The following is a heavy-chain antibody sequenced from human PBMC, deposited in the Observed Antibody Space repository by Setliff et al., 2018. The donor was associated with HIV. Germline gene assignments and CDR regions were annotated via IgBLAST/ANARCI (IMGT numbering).Heavy chain of an antibody. CDR1: GGSFGVYR. D-gene: IGHD3-10*01. CDR3: ARDRHSSGLGSYGP. CDR2: IDSSGTT. V-gene: IGHV4-4*07. Sequence: LSLTCTISGGSFGVYRWSWIRQSAGRGLEWIGRIDSSGTTDYKPSLRGRVAISVDTSRNQFSLRVTSVTAAGTAVYFCARDRHSSGLGSYGPWGPGILVTVSS. J-gene: IGHJ5*02.